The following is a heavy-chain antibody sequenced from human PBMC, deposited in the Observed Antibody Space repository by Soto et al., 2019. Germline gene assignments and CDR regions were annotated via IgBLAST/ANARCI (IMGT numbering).Heavy chain of an antibody. V-gene: IGHV4-34*01. Sequence: SETLSLTCAVYGWSFRGYYWSWIRQPPGKGLEWIGEINHSGSTNYNPSLKSRVTISVDTSKNQFSLKLSSVTAADTAVYYCTRLKYDARETVVAATRSNLFAYSAQGTL. D-gene: IGHD2-15*01. CDR3: TRLKYDARETVVAATRSNLFAY. J-gene: IGHJ1*01. CDR1: GWSFRGYY. CDR2: INHSGST.